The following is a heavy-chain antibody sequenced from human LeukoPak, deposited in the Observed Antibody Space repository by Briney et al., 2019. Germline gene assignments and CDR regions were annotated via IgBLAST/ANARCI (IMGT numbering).Heavy chain of an antibody. J-gene: IGHJ5*02. Sequence: PSETLSLTCSVSGGSIGSSSYCWGWIRQPPGKGLEWIITICYSGSTFYNPSLKSRVTLSVDTSKNQFSLKLSSVTAADTAVYYCARTENYIPEDCFDPWGQGTLVTVSS. CDR2: ICYSGST. CDR1: GGSIGSSSYC. V-gene: IGHV4-39*01. D-gene: IGHD5-24*01. CDR3: ARTENYIPEDCFDP.